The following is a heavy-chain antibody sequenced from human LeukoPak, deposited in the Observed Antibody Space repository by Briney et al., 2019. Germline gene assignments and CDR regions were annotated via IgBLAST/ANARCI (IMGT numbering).Heavy chain of an antibody. CDR1: GGTFSSYA. CDR2: IIPILGIA. V-gene: IGHV1-69*04. D-gene: IGHD1-26*01. CDR3: ASCSRQWELNY. Sequence: SVKVSCKASGGTFSSYAISWVRQAPGQGLEWMGRIIPILGIANYAQKFQGRVTITADKSTSTAYMELSSLRSEDTAVYYCASCSRQWELNYWGQGTLVTVSS. J-gene: IGHJ4*02.